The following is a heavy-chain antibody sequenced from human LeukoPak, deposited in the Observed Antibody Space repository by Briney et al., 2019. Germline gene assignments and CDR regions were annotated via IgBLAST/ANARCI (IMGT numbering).Heavy chain of an antibody. CDR2: IYYSGST. CDR3: GGVVGRSSGHPKPDYYYYGMDV. D-gene: IGHD3-22*01. V-gene: IGHV4-59*08. Sequence: SETLSLTCTVSGGSISSYYWSWIRQPPGKGPEWIGYIYYSGSTNYNPSLKSRVTISVDTSKNQFSLKLSSVTAADTAVYYCGGVVGRSSGHPKPDYYYYGMDVWGQGTTVTVSS. CDR1: GGSISSYY. J-gene: IGHJ6*02.